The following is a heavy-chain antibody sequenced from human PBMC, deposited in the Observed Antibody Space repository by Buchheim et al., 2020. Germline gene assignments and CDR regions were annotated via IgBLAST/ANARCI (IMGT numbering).Heavy chain of an antibody. CDR2: IYYSGST. CDR1: GGSISSSSYY. CDR3: ARVPNSGSYLNFDY. J-gene: IGHJ4*02. V-gene: IGHV4-39*01. Sequence: QLQLQESGPGLVKPSETLSLTCTVSGGSISSSSYYWGWIRQPPGKGLEWIGSIYYSGSTYSNPSLKSRVTISVDTSKNQFSLKLSSVTAADTAVYYCARVPNSGSYLNFDYWGQGTL. D-gene: IGHD1-26*01.